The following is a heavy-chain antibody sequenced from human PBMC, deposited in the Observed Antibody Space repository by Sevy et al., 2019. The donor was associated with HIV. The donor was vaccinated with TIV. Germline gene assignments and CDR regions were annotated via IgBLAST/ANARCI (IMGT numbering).Heavy chain of an antibody. CDR3: ARNKPYSSGWSRYYYYYYYMDV. CDR2: IKQDGSEK. J-gene: IGHJ6*03. D-gene: IGHD6-19*01. CDR1: GFTFSSYW. V-gene: IGHV3-7*01. Sequence: GGSLRLSCAASGFTFSSYWMSWVRQAPGKGLEWVANIKQDGSEKYYVDSVKGRFTISRDNAKNSLYLQMNSLRAEDTAVYYCARNKPYSSGWSRYYYYYYYMDVWSKGTTVTVSS.